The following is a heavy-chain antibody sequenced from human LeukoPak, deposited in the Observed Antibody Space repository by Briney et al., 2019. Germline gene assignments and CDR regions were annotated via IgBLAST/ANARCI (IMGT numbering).Heavy chain of an antibody. V-gene: IGHV4-59*01. CDR2: IYYSGST. CDR3: ARGAVIAAADEYYYGMDV. CDR1: GGSISSYY. Sequence: SETLSLTCTVSGGSISSYYWSWIRQPPGKGLQWIGYIYYSGSTNYNPSLKSRVTISVDTSKNQFSLKLSSVTAADTAVYYCARGAVIAAADEYYYGMDVWGQGTTVTVSS. D-gene: IGHD6-13*01. J-gene: IGHJ6*02.